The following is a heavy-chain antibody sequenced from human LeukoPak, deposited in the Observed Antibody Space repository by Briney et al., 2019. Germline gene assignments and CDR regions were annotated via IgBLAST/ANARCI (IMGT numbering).Heavy chain of an antibody. CDR2: IYYSGST. J-gene: IGHJ4*02. V-gene: IGHV4-59*01. CDR1: GGSISSYY. Sequence: SETLSLTCTVSGGSISSYYWSWIRQPPGKGLEWIWYIYYSGSTNYNPSLKSRLTISVDTSKNQFSLKLTSVTAADTAVYYCARGRAQLPYFDYWGQGPLVTVSS. CDR3: ARGRAQLPYFDY. D-gene: IGHD2-2*01.